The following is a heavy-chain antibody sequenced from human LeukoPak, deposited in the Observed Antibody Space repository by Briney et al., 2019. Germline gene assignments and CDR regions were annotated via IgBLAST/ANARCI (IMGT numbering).Heavy chain of an antibody. V-gene: IGHV3-33*01. CDR2: IWYDGSNK. CDR1: GFTFSSYG. D-gene: IGHD6-13*01. Sequence: GRSLRLSCAASGFTFSSYGMHWVRPAPGKGLEWVAVIWYDGSNKYYADSVKGRFTISRDNSKNTLYLQMNSLRAEDTAVYYCARDSTVAAGDYWGQGTLVTVSS. CDR3: ARDSTVAAGDY. J-gene: IGHJ4*02.